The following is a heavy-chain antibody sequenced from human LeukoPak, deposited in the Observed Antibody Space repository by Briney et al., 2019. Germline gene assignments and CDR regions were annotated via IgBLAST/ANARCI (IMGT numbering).Heavy chain of an antibody. CDR2: ISGSGGTT. J-gene: IGHJ4*02. CDR1: GFTFSSYA. Sequence: GWSLRLSCAGSGFTFSSYAMSWVRQAPGKGLEWVSAISGSGGTTYYADSVKGRFTISRDNSKNTLYLQMNSLRAEDTAVYYCAKDTSGSYFTGDYWGQGTLVTVSS. V-gene: IGHV3-23*01. D-gene: IGHD3-22*01. CDR3: AKDTSGSYFTGDY.